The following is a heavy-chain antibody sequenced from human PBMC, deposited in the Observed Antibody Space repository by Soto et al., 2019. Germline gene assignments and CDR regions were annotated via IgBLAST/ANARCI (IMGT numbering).Heavy chain of an antibody. D-gene: IGHD3-16*02. Sequence: SVKVSCKASGGTFSSYASSWVRQAPGQGLEWMGGIIPILGTANYAQKFQGRVTITADKSTSTAYMELSSLRSEDTAVYYCARRIMITFGGVIVXNXXDIWGQGTMVTVSS. CDR3: ARRIMITFGGVIVXNXXDI. J-gene: IGHJ3*02. CDR2: IIPILGTA. V-gene: IGHV1-69*06. CDR1: GGTFSSYA.